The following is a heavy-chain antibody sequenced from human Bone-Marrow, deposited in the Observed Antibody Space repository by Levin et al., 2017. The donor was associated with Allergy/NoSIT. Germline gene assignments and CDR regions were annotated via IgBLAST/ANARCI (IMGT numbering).Heavy chain of an antibody. V-gene: IGHV3-23*01. J-gene: IGHJ4*02. D-gene: IGHD2-15*01. CDR3: ARGSYCNGGTCYSRLGY. Sequence: PGGSLRLSCAGSGFTLSDSAMNWVRQAPGEGLVWVSGISDSGGSTYYADSVKGRFTISRDISTNTVFLQMNSLSAEDTALYYCARGSYCNGGTCYSRLGYWGQGTLVTVSS. CDR2: ISDSGGST. CDR1: GFTLSDSA.